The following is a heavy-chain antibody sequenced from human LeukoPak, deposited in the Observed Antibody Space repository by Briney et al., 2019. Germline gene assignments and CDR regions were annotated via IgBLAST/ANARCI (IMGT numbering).Heavy chain of an antibody. CDR3: ARSYYYDNSGYYYWDY. V-gene: IGHV3-21*01. CDR1: GFTFSTYT. Sequence: GGSLRLSCAASGFTFSTYTMSWVRQAAGKGLEWVSSISSSRTYIYYADSLKGRFTISRDNAKNSLFLQMNSLRAEDTAVYYCARSYYYDNSGYYYWDYWGRGTLVTVSS. J-gene: IGHJ4*02. D-gene: IGHD3-22*01. CDR2: ISSSRTYI.